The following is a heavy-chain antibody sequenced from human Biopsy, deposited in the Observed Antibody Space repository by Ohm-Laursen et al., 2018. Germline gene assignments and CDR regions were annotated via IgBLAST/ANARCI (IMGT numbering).Heavy chain of an antibody. V-gene: IGHV1-24*01. CDR1: GDAFLGYY. J-gene: IGHJ4*02. Sequence: ASVKVSCKASGDAFLGYYLHWVRQAPGQGLEWMGGFAPESGKIVYSQKFQGRVTMTEDTSTGTAYMEVWRLRSDDTAVYYCAADINAWNVNYWGQGTQVIVSS. D-gene: IGHD1-1*01. CDR3: AADINAWNVNY. CDR2: FAPESGKI.